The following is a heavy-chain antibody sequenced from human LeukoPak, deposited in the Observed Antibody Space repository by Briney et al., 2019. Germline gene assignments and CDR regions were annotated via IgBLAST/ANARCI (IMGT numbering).Heavy chain of an antibody. Sequence: ASVKVSCKVSGYTFTGYYLHWVRQAPGQGLEWMGRINPSSGGTNYAQKFQGRVTMTRDTSINTAYMDLNSLRSDDTAVYYCARDQYDTWSRRGNFDSWGQGTLVIVSS. CDR2: INPSSGGT. V-gene: IGHV1-2*06. CDR3: ARDQYDTWSRRGNFDS. D-gene: IGHD3-3*01. J-gene: IGHJ4*02. CDR1: GYTFTGYY.